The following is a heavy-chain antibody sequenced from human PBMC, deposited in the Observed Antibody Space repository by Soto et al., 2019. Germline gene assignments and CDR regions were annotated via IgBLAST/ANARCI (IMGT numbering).Heavy chain of an antibody. CDR1: GFTFGSHD. D-gene: IGHD6-19*01. V-gene: IGHV3-23*01. CDR2: ISVSDPGT. CDR3: TKGTWLDI. Sequence: EVQLLESGGGLEQPGGSLRLSCAASGFTFGSHDMSWVRQAPGKALEWVSSISVSDPGTYYADSVKGRFTTSRDFSKNTLFLQMDSLRAEDTALYYCTKGTWLDIWGQGTMVTVSS. J-gene: IGHJ3*02.